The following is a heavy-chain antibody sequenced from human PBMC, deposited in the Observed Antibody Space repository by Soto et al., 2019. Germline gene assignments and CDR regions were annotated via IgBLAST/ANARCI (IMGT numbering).Heavy chain of an antibody. V-gene: IGHV1-69*13. D-gene: IGHD3-9*01. Sequence: ASVKVSCKASGGTFSSYAISWVRQAPGQGLEWMGGIIPIFGTANYAQKFQGRVTITADESTSTAYMELSSLRSEDTAVYYCASYYDILTGPEIHFDYWGQGTLVTVSS. CDR1: GGTFSSYA. J-gene: IGHJ4*02. CDR2: IIPIFGTA. CDR3: ASYYDILTGPEIHFDY.